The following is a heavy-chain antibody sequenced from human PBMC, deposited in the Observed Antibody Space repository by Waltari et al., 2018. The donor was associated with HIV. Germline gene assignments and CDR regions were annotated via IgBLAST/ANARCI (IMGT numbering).Heavy chain of an antibody. D-gene: IGHD3-10*01. V-gene: IGHV3-30*18. Sequence: QVQLVESGGGSVQPGRSLRLSCSASGFIFRYSNMHWVRQAPGKGLEWVEIISYDGRNKDYADSVKGRFTVSRDNSRNTLYLQMNSLRPDDTAIYYCAKEFTVGSVYTMAFDYWGQGTLATVSS. CDR2: ISYDGRNK. J-gene: IGHJ4*02. CDR1: GFIFRYSN. CDR3: AKEFTVGSVYTMAFDY.